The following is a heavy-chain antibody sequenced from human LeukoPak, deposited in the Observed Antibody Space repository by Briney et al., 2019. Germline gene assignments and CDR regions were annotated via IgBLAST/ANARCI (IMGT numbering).Heavy chain of an antibody. J-gene: IGHJ4*02. Sequence: GRSLRLSCAASGFTFDDYAMHWVRQAPGKGLEWVSGISWNSGSIGYADSVKGRFTISRDNAKNSLYLQMNSLRAEDTAVYYCARDVQLGGQGTLVTVSS. CDR1: GFTFDDYA. V-gene: IGHV3-9*01. CDR2: ISWNSGSI. D-gene: IGHD1-1*01. CDR3: ARDVQL.